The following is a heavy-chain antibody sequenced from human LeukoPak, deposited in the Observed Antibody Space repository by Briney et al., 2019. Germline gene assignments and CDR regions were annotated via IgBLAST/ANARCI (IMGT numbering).Heavy chain of an antibody. V-gene: IGHV3-66*02. J-gene: IGHJ6*03. CDR2: IYSGGST. CDR3: AKEGPNNLLEYYYYMDV. Sequence: GGSLRLSCAASGFTVSSNYMSWVRQAPGKGLEWVSVIYSGGSTYYADSVKGRFTISRDNSKNTLYLQMSSLRGEDVAVYYCAKEGPNNLLEYYYYMDVWGKGITVTVSS. CDR1: GFTVSSNY. D-gene: IGHD1/OR15-1a*01.